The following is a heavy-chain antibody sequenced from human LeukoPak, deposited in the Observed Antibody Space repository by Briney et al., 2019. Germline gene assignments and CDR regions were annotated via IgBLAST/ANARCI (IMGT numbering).Heavy chain of an antibody. CDR3: ARVQRVVTAPYYFDY. Sequence: GGSLRLSCAASGFTVSSNYMSWVRQAPGKGLEWVSVIYSGGSTYYADSVKGRFTISRDNSKNTLYLQMNSLRAEDTAVYYCARVQRVVTAPYYFDYWGQGTLVTVSS. D-gene: IGHD2-21*02. V-gene: IGHV3-53*01. J-gene: IGHJ4*02. CDR2: IYSGGST. CDR1: GFTVSSNY.